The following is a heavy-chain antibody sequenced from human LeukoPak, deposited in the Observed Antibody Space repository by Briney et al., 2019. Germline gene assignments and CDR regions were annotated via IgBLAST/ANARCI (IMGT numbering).Heavy chain of an antibody. CDR1: GYTFTIYY. J-gene: IGHJ4*02. Sequence: ASVKVSCKASGYTFTIYYIHWVQQAPGQGLEWMGMINPSGGSATYAQKFQGRVTMTRDTSTSTVYMELSSLRSEDTAVYYCARARDTGDYWGQGTLVTVSS. CDR3: ARARDTGDY. D-gene: IGHD3-16*02. V-gene: IGHV1-46*01. CDR2: INPSGGSA.